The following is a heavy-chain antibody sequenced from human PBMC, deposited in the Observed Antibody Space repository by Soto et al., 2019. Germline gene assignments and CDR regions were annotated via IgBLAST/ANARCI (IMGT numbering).Heavy chain of an antibody. CDR1: GFTFSSYA. Sequence: PGGSLRLSCAASGFTFSSYAMSWVRQAPGKGLEWVSAISGSGGSTYYADSVKGRFTISRDNSKNTLYLQMNSLRAEDTAVYYCAKDSSFWEVVVGSSDYWGQGTLVTVSS. V-gene: IGHV3-23*01. CDR2: ISGSGGST. D-gene: IGHD1-26*01. CDR3: AKDSSFWEVVVGSSDY. J-gene: IGHJ4*02.